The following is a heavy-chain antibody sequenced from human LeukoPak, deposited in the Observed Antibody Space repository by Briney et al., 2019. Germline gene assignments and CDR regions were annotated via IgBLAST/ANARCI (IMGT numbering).Heavy chain of an antibody. CDR2: ITPIFGIA. V-gene: IGHV1-69*04. Sequence: SVKASCKASGGTFSSYAISWMRQATGHGLEWMGRITPIFGIANYAQKFQGRVTITADKSTSTAYMELSSLRSEDTAVYYCARGRYDSQYYYYYGMDVWGQGTTVTVSS. J-gene: IGHJ6*02. D-gene: IGHD3-3*01. CDR1: GGTFSSYA. CDR3: ARGRYDSQYYYYYGMDV.